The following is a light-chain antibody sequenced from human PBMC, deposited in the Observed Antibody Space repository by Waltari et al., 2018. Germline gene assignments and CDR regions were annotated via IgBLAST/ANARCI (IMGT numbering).Light chain of an antibody. CDR3: CSYAGSGTFV. J-gene: IGLJ1*01. V-gene: IGLV2-23*02. CDR2: DVS. CDR1: SSEVGGYHY. Sequence: QSALTQPASVSGSPGQSITIACTGTSSEVGGYHYVAWYQQHPGKAPKVLIYDVSKWPSGVSNRFSGSKSANTASLTISGLQAEDEADYYCCSYAGSGTFVFGTGTKVTVL.